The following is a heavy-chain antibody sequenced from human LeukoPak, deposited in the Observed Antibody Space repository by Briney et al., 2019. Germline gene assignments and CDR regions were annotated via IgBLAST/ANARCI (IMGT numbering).Heavy chain of an antibody. D-gene: IGHD6-13*01. J-gene: IGHJ4*02. CDR2: IKEDGSEK. Sequence: GGSLRLSCAASGFTFSGYWMSWVRQAPGKGLEWVANIKEDGSEKYYVDSVKGRFTISRDNAGNSLYLQMSSLRAEDTAVYYCASAGIAAAGTLGIDYWGQGTLVTVSS. CDR1: GFTFSGYW. CDR3: ASAGIAAAGTLGIDY. V-gene: IGHV3-7*02.